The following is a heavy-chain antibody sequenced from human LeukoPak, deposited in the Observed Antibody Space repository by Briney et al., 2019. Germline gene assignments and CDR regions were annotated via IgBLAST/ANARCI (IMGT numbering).Heavy chain of an antibody. CDR2: ISGSGGST. Sequence: GGSLRLSCAASGFTFSSYAMSWVRQAPGKGLEWVSAISGSGGSTYYADSVKGRFTISRDNSKNTLYLQMNSLRAEDTAVYYCAKASGGGIVVVVAATADYWGQGTLVTVSS. V-gene: IGHV3-23*01. CDR3: AKASGGGIVVVVAATADY. J-gene: IGHJ4*02. CDR1: GFTFSSYA. D-gene: IGHD2-15*01.